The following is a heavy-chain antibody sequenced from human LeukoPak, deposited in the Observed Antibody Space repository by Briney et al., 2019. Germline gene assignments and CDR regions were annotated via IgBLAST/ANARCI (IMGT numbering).Heavy chain of an antibody. V-gene: IGHV1-2*02. D-gene: IGHD3-9*01. J-gene: IGHJ4*02. CDR3: ARGVGEDYDILTGYRTHYFDY. CDR1: GYTFTGYY. CDR2: INPNSGGT. Sequence: GASVKVSCKASGYTFTGYYMHWVRQAPGQGLEWMGWINPNSGGTNYAQKFQGRVTMTRDTSISTAYMELSSLRSEDTAVYYCARGVGEDYDILTGYRTHYFDYWGQGTLVTVSS.